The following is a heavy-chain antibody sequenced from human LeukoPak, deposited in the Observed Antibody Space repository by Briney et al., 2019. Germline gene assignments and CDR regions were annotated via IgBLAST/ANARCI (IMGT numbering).Heavy chain of an antibody. V-gene: IGHV4-34*01. CDR3: ARSPKQLWLYWYFDL. CDR2: INQSGLT. J-gene: IGHJ2*01. Sequence: SETLSLTCSVYGGPFSAYWSWIRQPPGKGLEWIGEINQSGLTNYNSSLKSRVIISGDTSKNQFSLKLSSVTAAGTAVYYCARSPKQLWLYWYFDLWGRGTLVTVSS. D-gene: IGHD5-18*01. CDR1: GGPFSAY.